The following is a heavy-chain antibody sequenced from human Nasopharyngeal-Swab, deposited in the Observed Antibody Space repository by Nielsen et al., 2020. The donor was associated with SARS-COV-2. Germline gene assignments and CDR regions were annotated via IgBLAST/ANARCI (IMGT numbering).Heavy chain of an antibody. D-gene: IGHD2-2*01. CDR1: GGSFSGYY. J-gene: IGHJ5*02. Sequence: SETLSLTCAVYGGSFSGYYWSWIRQPPGKGLEWIGEINHSGSTNYNPSLKSRVTISVDTSKNQCSLKLSSVTAADTAVYYCARWASAAWQNGFDPWGQGTLVTVSS. CDR2: INHSGST. CDR3: ARWASAAWQNGFDP. V-gene: IGHV4-34*01.